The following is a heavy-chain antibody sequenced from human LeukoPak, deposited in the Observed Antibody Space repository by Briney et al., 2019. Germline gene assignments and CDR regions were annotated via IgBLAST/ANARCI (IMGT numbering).Heavy chain of an antibody. J-gene: IGHJ5*02. CDR1: AFSLKDYN. Sequence: GGSLRLSCAASAFSLKDYNTNWVRQAPGKGLEWVSSISYTGTYIYYADSVKGRFTVSRDNAQNSVYLQMNSLRAEDTAVYYCARRSGSYSGFDPWGQGTLVTVSS. V-gene: IGHV3-21*04. CDR2: ISYTGTYI. CDR3: ARRSGSYSGFDP. D-gene: IGHD1-26*01.